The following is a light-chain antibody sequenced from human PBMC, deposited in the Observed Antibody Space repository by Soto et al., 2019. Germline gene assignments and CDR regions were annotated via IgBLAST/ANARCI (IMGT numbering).Light chain of an antibody. V-gene: IGLV1-47*01. J-gene: IGLJ2*01. Sequence: QSVLTQPPSASGTPGQTGTISCSGSSSNIGSAYIYWYQHLPGTAPKLLIYRNNQRPSGDTDRFSASKSGTSASLAISGLRSEDDADYYGEAWDDSLVVFGGGTKLTVL. CDR3: EAWDDSLVV. CDR2: RNN. CDR1: SSNIGSAY.